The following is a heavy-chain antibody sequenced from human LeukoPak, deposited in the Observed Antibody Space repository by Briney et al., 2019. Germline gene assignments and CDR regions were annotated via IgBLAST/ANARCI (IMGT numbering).Heavy chain of an antibody. CDR2: TYYSGST. J-gene: IGHJ2*01. CDR1: GGSISSYY. V-gene: IGHV4-59*01. CDR3: ARDHLWFGDLFDL. Sequence: SETLSLTCTVSGGSISSYYWSWIRQPPGKGLEWIGYTYYSGSTNYNPSLKSRVTVSVDTSKNQFSLKLSSVTAADTAVYYCARDHLWFGDLFDLWGRGTLVTVSS. D-gene: IGHD3-10*01.